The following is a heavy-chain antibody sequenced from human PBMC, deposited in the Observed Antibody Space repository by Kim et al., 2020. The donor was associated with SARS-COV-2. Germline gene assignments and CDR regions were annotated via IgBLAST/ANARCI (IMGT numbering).Heavy chain of an antibody. CDR3: ARGRGMYYDFWRGYRWQRSFDP. Sequence: SETLSLTCAVYGGSFSGYYWSWIRQPPGKGLEWIGEINHSGSTNYNPSLKSRVTISVDTSKNQFSLKLSSVTAADTAVYYCARGRGMYYDFWRGYRWQRSFDPGGQGTLVTVSS. V-gene: IGHV4-34*01. D-gene: IGHD3-3*01. J-gene: IGHJ5*02. CDR1: GGSFSGYY. CDR2: INHSGST.